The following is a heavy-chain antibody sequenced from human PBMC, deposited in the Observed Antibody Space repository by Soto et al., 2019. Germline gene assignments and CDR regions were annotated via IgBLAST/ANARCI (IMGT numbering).Heavy chain of an antibody. V-gene: IGHV4-4*02. J-gene: IGHJ4*02. CDR1: SGSISSDNW. CDR3: ARTYCSGGSCYSAFDY. CDR2: IYPSGNT. Sequence: QVQLQESGPGLVTPSGTLSLTCAVSSGSISSDNWWSWVRQPPGKGLEWIGEIYPSGNTNYNPSLRSRVTISVARSKHQFSLKLSSVTAADTAVYYCARTYCSGGSCYSAFDYWGQGTLVTVSS. D-gene: IGHD2-15*01.